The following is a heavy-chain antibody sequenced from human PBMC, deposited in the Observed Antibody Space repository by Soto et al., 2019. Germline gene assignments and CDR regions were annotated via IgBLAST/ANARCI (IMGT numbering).Heavy chain of an antibody. V-gene: IGHV3-30*18. CDR3: ANRLLNPITSLSDW. J-gene: IGHJ1*01. CDR1: GCSFSSYG. D-gene: IGHD3-16*02. CDR2: ISYDGSNK. Sequence: GEPQSLSYATSGCSFSSYGMHWVRQAPGKGLEWVAVISYDGSNKYYADSVKGRFFISRDNSDNTLHLQMNSLRDDDTAIYYCANRLLNPITSLSDWWGQGVLVTVPS.